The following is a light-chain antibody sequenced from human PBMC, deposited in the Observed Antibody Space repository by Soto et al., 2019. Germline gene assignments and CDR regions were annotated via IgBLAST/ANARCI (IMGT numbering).Light chain of an antibody. CDR2: KVS. J-gene: IGKJ1*01. Sequence: DVVMTQPRLSLPVTLGQPASISCRSSQSLIHSDGNTYLNWFQQRPGQSPRRLIYKVSDRDSGVPDRFSGSGSGTDFTLKISRVEAEDVGVYYCMQGTHWPWTFGQGTEVEIK. V-gene: IGKV2-30*02. CDR1: QSLIHSDGNTY. CDR3: MQGTHWPWT.